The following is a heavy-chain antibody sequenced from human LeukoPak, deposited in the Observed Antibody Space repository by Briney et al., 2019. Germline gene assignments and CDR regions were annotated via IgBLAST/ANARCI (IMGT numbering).Heavy chain of an antibody. D-gene: IGHD6-13*01. Sequence: SETLSLTCTVSGGSISSYYWSWIRQPAGKGLEWIGRIYTSESPTYNPSLKSRVTMSLDASKNQFSLKLSSVTAADTAVYYCARVSSSWYQDWYFDLWGRGTLVTVSS. CDR2: IYTSESP. V-gene: IGHV4-4*07. CDR3: ARVSSSWYQDWYFDL. CDR1: GGSISSYY. J-gene: IGHJ2*01.